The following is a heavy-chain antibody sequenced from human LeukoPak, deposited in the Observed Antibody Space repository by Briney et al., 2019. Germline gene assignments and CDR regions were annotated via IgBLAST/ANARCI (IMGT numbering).Heavy chain of an antibody. CDR1: GGSFSDYY. CDR2: IYTSGST. CDR3: ARESFIAAAGPIFDY. V-gene: IGHV4-4*07. J-gene: IGHJ4*02. Sequence: SETLSLTCAVYGGSFSDYYWSWIRQPAGKGLEWIGRIYTSGSTNYNPSLKSRVPMSLDTSKNQFSLKLSSVTAADTAVYYCARESFIAAAGPIFDYWGQGTLVTVSS. D-gene: IGHD6-13*01.